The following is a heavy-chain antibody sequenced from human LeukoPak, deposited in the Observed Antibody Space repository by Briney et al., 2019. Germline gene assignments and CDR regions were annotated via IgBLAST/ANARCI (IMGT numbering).Heavy chain of an antibody. CDR1: GYTFRSHY. CDR3: AREPLRCSYDKCFVKFYFDY. V-gene: IGHV1-46*01. Sequence: ASVKVSCKASGYTFRSHYLHWVRQAPGQGLEWMGMINPSGGTTTYARKFQGRVTMTRDTSTSTVYMELNSLTSEDTAVFYCAREPLRCSYDKCFVKFYFDYWGRGTLVTVSS. D-gene: IGHD3-10*01. CDR2: INPSGGTT. J-gene: IGHJ4*02.